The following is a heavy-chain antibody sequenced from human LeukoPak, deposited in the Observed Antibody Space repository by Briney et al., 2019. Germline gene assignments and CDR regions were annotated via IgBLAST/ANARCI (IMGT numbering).Heavy chain of an antibody. Sequence: SETLSLTRTVSGGSISGYYWSWIRQPPGKALEWIGYIHYSGSTNYNPSLESRVTISVDTSKNQFSLNLSSVTAADTAVYYCARARQYLLDCWGQGTLVTVSS. D-gene: IGHD2/OR15-2a*01. J-gene: IGHJ4*02. CDR2: IHYSGST. V-gene: IGHV4-59*01. CDR1: GGSISGYY. CDR3: ARARQYLLDC.